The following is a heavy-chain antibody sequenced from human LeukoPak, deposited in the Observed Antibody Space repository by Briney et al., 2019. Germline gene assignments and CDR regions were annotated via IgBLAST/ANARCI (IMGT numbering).Heavy chain of an antibody. D-gene: IGHD6-19*01. CDR3: ARDRDSSGAFDI. J-gene: IGHJ3*02. CDR2: IHNDGST. Sequence: PGGSLRLSCAASGFIVSGNYMTWVRQAPGKGLEWVSVIHNDGSTYYADSVKGRFTISRDNAKNSLYLQMNSLRAEDTAVYYCARDRDSSGAFDIWGQGTMVTVSS. CDR1: GFIVSGNY. V-gene: IGHV3-53*01.